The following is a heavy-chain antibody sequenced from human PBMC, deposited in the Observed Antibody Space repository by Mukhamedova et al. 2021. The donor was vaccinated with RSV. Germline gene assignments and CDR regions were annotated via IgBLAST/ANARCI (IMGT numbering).Heavy chain of an antibody. CDR3: ARTVVPAAIEYWFDP. D-gene: IGHD2-2*02. CDR2: IYPGDSDT. V-gene: IGHV5-51*01. Sequence: GIIYPGDSDTRYSPSFQGQVTISADKSISTAYLQWSSLKASDTAMYYCARTVVPAAIEYWFDPWGQGTLFTVSS. J-gene: IGHJ5*02.